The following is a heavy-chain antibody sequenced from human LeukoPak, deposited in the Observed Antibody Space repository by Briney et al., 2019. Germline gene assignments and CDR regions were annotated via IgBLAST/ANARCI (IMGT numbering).Heavy chain of an antibody. V-gene: IGHV3-48*03. CDR2: MSSRDNTR. J-gene: IGHJ4*02. Sequence: QPGGSLRLSCAASGFTFSSFEMDWVRQAPGKGLEWISYMSSRDNTRYYAESVRGRFTMSRDNAKNSLSLQMNGLRVEDTAVYYFTRASGTVGHRFGYLSQGSLVTV. D-gene: IGHD3-16*01. CDR1: GFTFSSFE. CDR3: TRASGTVGHRFGY.